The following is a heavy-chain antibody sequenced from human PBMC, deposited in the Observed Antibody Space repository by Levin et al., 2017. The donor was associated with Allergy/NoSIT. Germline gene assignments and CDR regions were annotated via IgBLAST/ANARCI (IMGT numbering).Heavy chain of an antibody. D-gene: IGHD6-13*01. J-gene: IGHJ3*02. CDR2: FNSDGSST. Sequence: PSETLSLTCAASRFTFSSYWLHWVREAPGKGLVWVSRFNSDGSSTAYADSVKGRFTISRDNAKNTLYLQMNSLRADDTAVYYCAGESRSAFDIWGQGTMVTVSS. V-gene: IGHV3-74*01. CDR3: AGESRSAFDI. CDR1: RFTFSSYW.